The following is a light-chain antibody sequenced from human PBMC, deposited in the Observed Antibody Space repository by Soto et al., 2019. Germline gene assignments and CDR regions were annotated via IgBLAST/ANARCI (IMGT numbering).Light chain of an antibody. Sequence: EFVLRKCPCTLSLSPGETPTLSCTPRRTVRNNYLGWYQQRPGQAPRLLIYGASTSATGIPARFSGSGSGTEFTLTISSLQSEHFAVYYCPQHNNWPPQITFGKGTRLEIK. CDR3: PQHNNWPPQIT. J-gene: IGKJ5*01. V-gene: IGKV3-15*01. CDR1: RTVRNN. CDR2: GAS.